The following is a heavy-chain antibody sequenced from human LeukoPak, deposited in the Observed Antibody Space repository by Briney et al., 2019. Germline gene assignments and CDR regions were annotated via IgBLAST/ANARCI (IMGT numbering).Heavy chain of an antibody. Sequence: PGGSLRLSCAASGFTFSSYWMSWVRQAPGKGLEWVANIKQDGSEKYYVDSVKGRFTISRDNAKNSLYLQMNSLRAEDTAVYYCARGNGEVLWFGESYYHFDYWGQGTLVTVSS. V-gene: IGHV3-7*01. J-gene: IGHJ4*02. CDR3: ARGNGEVLWFGESYYHFDY. CDR2: IKQDGSEK. CDR1: GFTFSSYW. D-gene: IGHD3-10*01.